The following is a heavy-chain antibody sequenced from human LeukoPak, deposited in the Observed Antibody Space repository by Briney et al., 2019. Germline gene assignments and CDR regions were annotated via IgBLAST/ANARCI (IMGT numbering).Heavy chain of an antibody. CDR2: INWNGGST. V-gene: IGHV3-20*04. CDR3: ARDRTLYYYGSGRSPLPYFDY. J-gene: IGHJ4*02. CDR1: GFTFNSYA. Sequence: SGGSLRLSCAASGFTFNSYAMIWVRQAPGKGLEWVSGINWNGGSTGYADSVKGRFTISRDNAKNSLYLQMNSLRAEDTAVYYCARDRTLYYYGSGRSPLPYFDYWGQGTLVTVSS. D-gene: IGHD3-10*01.